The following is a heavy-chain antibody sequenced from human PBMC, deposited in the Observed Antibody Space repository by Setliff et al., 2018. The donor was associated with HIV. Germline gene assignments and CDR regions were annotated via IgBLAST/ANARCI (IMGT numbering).Heavy chain of an antibody. J-gene: IGHJ4*02. V-gene: IGHV3-23*01. CDR3: AKGFKGIAAAGTYFDY. CDR1: GFTFSSYA. D-gene: IGHD6-13*01. CDR2: ISGSGGST. Sequence: GGSLRLSCAASGFTFSSYAMSWVRQAPGKGLERVSAISGSGGSTYYADSVKGRFTISRDNSKNTLYLQMNSLRAEDTAVYYCAKGFKGIAAAGTYFDYWGQGTLVTVSS.